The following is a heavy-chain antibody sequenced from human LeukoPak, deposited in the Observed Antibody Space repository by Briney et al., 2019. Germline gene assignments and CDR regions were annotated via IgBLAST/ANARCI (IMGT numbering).Heavy chain of an antibody. CDR2: IYTSGST. D-gene: IGHD6-19*01. CDR3: ARIGRWLDY. V-gene: IGHV4-61*02. CDR1: GGSISSGSYY. J-gene: IGHJ4*02. Sequence: SETLSLTFTVSGGSISSGSYYWSWIRQPAGKGLEWIGRIYTSGSTNYNPSLKSRVTISVDTSKNQFSLKLSSVTAADTAVYYCARIGRWLDYWGQGTLVTVSS.